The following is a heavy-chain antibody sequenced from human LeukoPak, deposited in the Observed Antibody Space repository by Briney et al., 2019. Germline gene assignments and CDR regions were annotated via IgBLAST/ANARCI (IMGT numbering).Heavy chain of an antibody. V-gene: IGHV3-23*01. D-gene: IGHD3-10*01. CDR3: AKDADYCGSGSYSGDY. Sequence: GGSLRLSCAASGFTFSSYAMSWVRQAPGKGLEWVSAISGSGGSTYYADSVKGRFPISRDNSKNTLYLQMNSLRAEVTAVYYCAKDADYCGSGSYSGDYWGQGTLVTVSS. J-gene: IGHJ4*02. CDR1: GFTFSSYA. CDR2: ISGSGGST.